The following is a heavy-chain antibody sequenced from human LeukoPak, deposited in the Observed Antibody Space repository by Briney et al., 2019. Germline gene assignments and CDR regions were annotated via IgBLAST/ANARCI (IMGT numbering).Heavy chain of an antibody. CDR2: IKEDGSEK. CDR3: ARDYFDSRGYLVPLGY. D-gene: IGHD3-22*01. CDR1: GFIFSNYW. J-gene: IGHJ4*02. V-gene: IGHV3-7*01. Sequence: GGSLRLSCAASGFIFSNYWMTWVRQVPGRGLEWVANIKEDGSEKTYVDSVKGRFTISRDNAENSLYLQMNSLRVEDTAVYYCARDYFDSRGYLVPLGYWGQGALVTVSS.